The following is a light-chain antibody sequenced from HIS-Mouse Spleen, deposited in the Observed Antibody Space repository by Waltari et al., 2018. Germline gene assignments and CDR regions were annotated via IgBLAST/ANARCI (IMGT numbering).Light chain of an antibody. CDR1: KLGDKY. CDR3: RAWDRFYSV. CDR2: QDS. J-gene: IGLJ2*01. V-gene: IGLV3-1*01. Sequence: YERTQPPSVSVSPGQTARRKGGGEKLGDKYACWYQQKPGQSPVLVIYQDSKRPSGIPGRVSGSNAGNTATLTISGTPPLPPSGSSCRAWDRFYSVFVGGPKLTVL.